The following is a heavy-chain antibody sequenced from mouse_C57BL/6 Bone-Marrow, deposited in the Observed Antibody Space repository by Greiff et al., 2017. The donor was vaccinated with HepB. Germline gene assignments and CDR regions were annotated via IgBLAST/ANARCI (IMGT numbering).Heavy chain of an antibody. D-gene: IGHD2-4*01. CDR2: INPYNGGT. V-gene: IGHV1-19*01. CDR3: ARRDDYGSY. J-gene: IGHJ3*01. Sequence: VHVKQSGPVLVKPGASVKMSCKASGYTFTDYYMNWVKQSHGKSLEWIGVINPYNGGTSYNQKFKGKATLTVDKSSSTAYMELNSLTSEDSAVYYCARRDDYGSYWGQGTLVTVSA. CDR1: GYTFTDYY.